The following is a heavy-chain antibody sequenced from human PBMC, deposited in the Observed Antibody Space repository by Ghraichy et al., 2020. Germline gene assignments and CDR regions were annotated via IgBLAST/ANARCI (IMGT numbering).Heavy chain of an antibody. Sequence: SETLSLTCTVSGVSVNTGSYYWSWIRQPPGKGLEWIGRVYNSGTTNYNPSLKSRVAISIDTSKNQFSLKLTSLTAADTAVYYCARDRRRSVTLMGGFDYWGQGTAVTVSS. D-gene: IGHD3-22*01. CDR1: GVSVNTGSYY. V-gene: IGHV4-61*01. CDR2: VYNSGTT. CDR3: ARDRRRSVTLMGGFDY. J-gene: IGHJ4*02.